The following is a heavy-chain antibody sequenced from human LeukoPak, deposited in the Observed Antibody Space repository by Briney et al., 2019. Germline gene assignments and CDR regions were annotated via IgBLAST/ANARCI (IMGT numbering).Heavy chain of an antibody. D-gene: IGHD2-15*01. CDR3: AETLLPYNWFDP. CDR2: TIPILGIA. V-gene: IGHV1-69*04. CDR1: GGTFSSYA. Sequence: ASVKVSCKASGGTFSSYAISWVRQAPGQGLEWMGRTIPILGIANYAQKFQGRVTITADKSTSTAYMELSSLRSEDTAVYYCAETLLPYNWFDPWGQGTLVTVSS. J-gene: IGHJ5*02.